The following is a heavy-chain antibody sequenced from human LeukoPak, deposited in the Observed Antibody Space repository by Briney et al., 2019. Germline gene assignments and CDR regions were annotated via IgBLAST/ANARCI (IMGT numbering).Heavy chain of an antibody. J-gene: IGHJ5*02. CDR1: GYTFTSYY. CDR2: ISAYNGNT. CDR3: ARQKELLAWFDP. V-gene: IGHV1-18*04. D-gene: IGHD1-26*01. Sequence: ASVKVSCKASGYTFTSYYMHWVRQAPGQGLEWMGWISAYNGNTNYAQKLQGRVTMTTDTSTSTAYMELRSLRSDDTAVYYCARQKELLAWFDPWGQGTLVTVSS.